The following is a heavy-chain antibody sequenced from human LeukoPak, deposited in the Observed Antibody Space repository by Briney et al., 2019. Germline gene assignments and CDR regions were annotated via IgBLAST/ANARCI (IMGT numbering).Heavy chain of an antibody. CDR1: GGTFSSYA. V-gene: IGHV1-69*05. Sequence: SVKVSCKASGGTFSSYAISWVRQAPGQGLEWMGGIIPIFGTANYAQKFQGRVTITTDESTSTAYMELSSLRSEDTAVYYCAVLGYCSGGSCYQHYYYYYMDAWGKGTTVTVSS. J-gene: IGHJ6*03. CDR3: AVLGYCSGGSCYQHYYYYYMDA. D-gene: IGHD2-15*01. CDR2: IIPIFGTA.